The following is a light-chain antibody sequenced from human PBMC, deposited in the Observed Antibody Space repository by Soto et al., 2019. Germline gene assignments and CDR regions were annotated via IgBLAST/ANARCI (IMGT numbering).Light chain of an antibody. V-gene: IGKV3-20*01. CDR2: GAS. J-gene: IGKJ1*01. Sequence: EIVLTQSPVTLSLSPGERATLSCRASQSISSDYLVWYQQKPGQAPRLLIYGASSRATGIPDRFSGSGSGTEFTLNINSLQAEDVATYYCQQFFYFPTFGQGTKVDIK. CDR3: QQFFYFPT. CDR1: QSISSDY.